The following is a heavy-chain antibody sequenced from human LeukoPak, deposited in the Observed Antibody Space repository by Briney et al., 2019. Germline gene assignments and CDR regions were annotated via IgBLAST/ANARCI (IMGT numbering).Heavy chain of an antibody. Sequence: PSETLSLTCTVSGYSINSDFYWGWIRQPPGKGLEWIGTIHRGGTTDYNPSLKSRLTISVDTSKNQFSLKLSSLTAADTAVYYCARLRRSRLAEFDYWGQGTLVTVSS. J-gene: IGHJ4*02. D-gene: IGHD3-3*02. V-gene: IGHV4-38-2*02. CDR3: ARLRRSRLAEFDY. CDR2: IHRGGTT. CDR1: GYSINSDFY.